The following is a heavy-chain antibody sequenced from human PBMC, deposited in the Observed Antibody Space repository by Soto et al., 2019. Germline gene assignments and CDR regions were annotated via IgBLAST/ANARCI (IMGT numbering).Heavy chain of an antibody. CDR1: GFTFSSYA. Sequence: RLSCAASGFTFSSYAMSWVRQAPGKGLEWVSAISGSGGSTYYADSVKGRFTISRDNSKNTLYLQMNSLRAEDTAVYYCAKAVSWMTTVSCFDYWGQGTLVTVSS. D-gene: IGHD4-17*01. J-gene: IGHJ4*02. CDR3: AKAVSWMTTVSCFDY. CDR2: ISGSGGST. V-gene: IGHV3-23*01.